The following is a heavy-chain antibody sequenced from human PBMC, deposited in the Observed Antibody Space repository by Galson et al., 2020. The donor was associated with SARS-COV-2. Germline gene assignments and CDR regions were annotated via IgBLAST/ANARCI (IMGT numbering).Heavy chain of an antibody. CDR2: IYYSGST. V-gene: IGHV4-39*01. CDR3: ASPRVYYDSSGYYSPRHDAFDI. Sequence: SETLSLTCTVSGGSISSSSYYWGWIRQPPGKGLEWIGSIYYSGSTYYNPSLKSRVTISVDTSKNQFSLKLSSVTAADTAVYYCASPRVYYDSSGYYSPRHDAFDIWGQGTMVTASS. CDR1: GGSISSSSYY. J-gene: IGHJ3*02. D-gene: IGHD3-22*01.